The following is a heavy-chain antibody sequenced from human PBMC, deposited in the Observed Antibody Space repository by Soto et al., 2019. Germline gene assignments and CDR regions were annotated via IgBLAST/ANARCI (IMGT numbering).Heavy chain of an antibody. Sequence: ESGPTLVKPTQTLTLTCTFSGFSLSTSGAAVGWVRQPPGSALEWLALIYWDGDKRYNASLGNRLTITKDTSMTQVVLTLTNVDPADTATFYCPHRATMTIFGLIIDNGIWFHPWGQGTRVTVSS. CDR3: PHRATMTIFGLIIDNGIWFHP. CDR1: GFSLSTSGAA. D-gene: IGHD3-3*01. V-gene: IGHV2-5*02. J-gene: IGHJ5*02. CDR2: IYWDGDK.